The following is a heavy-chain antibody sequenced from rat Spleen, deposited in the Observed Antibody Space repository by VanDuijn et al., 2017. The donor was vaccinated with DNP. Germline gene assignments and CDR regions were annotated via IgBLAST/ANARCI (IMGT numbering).Heavy chain of an antibody. D-gene: IGHD1-11*01. CDR2: ISPSDGRT. J-gene: IGHJ2*01. V-gene: IGHV5S13*01. CDR1: GFTFSNYG. Sequence: EVQLVESGGGLVQPGRSLKLSCAASGFTFSNYGMAWVRQTPTKGLEWVASISPSDGRTYYRDSVKGRFTISRDNAKSTLYLQMDSLRSEDTATYYCSRRAGGLYYWGQGVMVTVSS. CDR3: SRRAGGLYY.